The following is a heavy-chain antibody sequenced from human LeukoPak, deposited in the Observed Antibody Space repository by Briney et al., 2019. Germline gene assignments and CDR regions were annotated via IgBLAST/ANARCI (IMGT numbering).Heavy chain of an antibody. Sequence: PGGSLRLSCAASGFTFSSYAMHWVRQAPGKGLEWVAVISYDGSNKYYADSVKGRFTISRDNSKNTLYLQMNSLRAEDTAVYYCARESDDYGDYVFDYWGQGTLVTVSS. V-gene: IGHV3-30-3*01. J-gene: IGHJ4*02. CDR1: GFTFSSYA. D-gene: IGHD4-17*01. CDR3: ARESDDYGDYVFDY. CDR2: ISYDGSNK.